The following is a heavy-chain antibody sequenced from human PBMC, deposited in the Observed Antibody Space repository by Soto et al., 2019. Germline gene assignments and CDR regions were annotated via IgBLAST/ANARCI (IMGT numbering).Heavy chain of an antibody. D-gene: IGHD3-10*01. J-gene: IGHJ6*02. CDR1: GFTFSSCA. CDR2: ISYDGSNK. V-gene: IGHV3-30-3*01. CDR3: ASCWSPGSYSPEEYYYYGMDV. Sequence: QVQLVESGGGVVQPGRSLRLSCAASGFTFSSCAMHWVRQAPGKGLEWVAVISYDGSNKYYADSVKGRFTISRDNSKNTLYLQMNSLRAEDTAVYYCASCWSPGSYSPEEYYYYGMDVWGQGTTVTVSS.